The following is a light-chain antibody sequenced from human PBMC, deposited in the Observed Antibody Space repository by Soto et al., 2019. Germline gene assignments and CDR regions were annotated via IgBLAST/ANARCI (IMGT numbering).Light chain of an antibody. CDR3: QQRSNWPRT. CDR1: QSVSSY. J-gene: IGKJ1*01. Sequence: EIVLTQSPATLSLSPGERATFSCRASQSVSSYLAWYQQKPGQAPRLLIYDASNRATGIPARFSGSGSGTDLTLTISSLEPDDFAVYYCQQRSNWPRTFGQGTKVEIK. V-gene: IGKV3-11*01. CDR2: DAS.